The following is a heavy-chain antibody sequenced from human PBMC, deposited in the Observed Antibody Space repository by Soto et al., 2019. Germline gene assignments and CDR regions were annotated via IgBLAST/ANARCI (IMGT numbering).Heavy chain of an antibody. CDR3: ARELTLAARPPYYFDY. D-gene: IGHD6-13*01. CDR1: GGTFSSYA. Sequence: SVKVSCKASGGTFSSYAISWVRQAPEQGLEWMGGIITIFGTANYAQKFQGRVTITADESTSTAYMELSSLISEDTAVYYCARELTLAARPPYYFDYWGQVTLVTVS. CDR2: IITIFGTA. J-gene: IGHJ4*02. V-gene: IGHV1-69*13.